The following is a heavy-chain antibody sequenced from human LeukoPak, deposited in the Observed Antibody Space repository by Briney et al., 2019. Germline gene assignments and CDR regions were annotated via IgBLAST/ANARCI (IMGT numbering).Heavy chain of an antibody. Sequence: PGGSLRLSCAASGFTFRSYAMSWVRQAPGKGLEWVSVIYSGGSTYYADSVKGRFTISRDNSKNTLYLQMNSLRAEDTAVYYCAREGGWSSFDYWGQGTLVTVSS. J-gene: IGHJ4*02. CDR2: IYSGGST. D-gene: IGHD6-19*01. CDR1: GFTFRSYA. CDR3: AREGGWSSFDY. V-gene: IGHV3-66*01.